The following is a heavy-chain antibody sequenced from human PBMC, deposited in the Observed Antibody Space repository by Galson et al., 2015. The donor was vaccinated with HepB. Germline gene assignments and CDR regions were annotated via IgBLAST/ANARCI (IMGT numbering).Heavy chain of an antibody. Sequence: SVKVSCKASGGTFSNYAFSWVRQAPGQGLEWMGSFSPVFGTANYADKFQGRLTITADRSTSAGYMKLSSLRSDDTAVYYYATRAFCGGDCHALDSWGQGTLLIVSS. V-gene: IGHV1-69*06. CDR3: ATRAFCGGDCHALDS. J-gene: IGHJ5*01. CDR2: FSPVFGTA. CDR1: GGTFSNYA. D-gene: IGHD2-21*02.